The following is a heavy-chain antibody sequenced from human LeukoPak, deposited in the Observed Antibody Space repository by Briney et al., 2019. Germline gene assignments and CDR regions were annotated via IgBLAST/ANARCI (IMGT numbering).Heavy chain of an antibody. CDR3: ARERGPYDILTGYGMDV. J-gene: IGHJ6*04. V-gene: IGHV4-59*01. Sequence: SETLSLTCTVSGGSISSYYWSWIRQPPGKGLEWIGYIYYSGSTNYNPSLKSRVTILVDTSKNQFSLKLSSVTAADTAVYYCARERGPYDILTGYGMDVWGKGTTVTVSS. CDR1: GGSISSYY. D-gene: IGHD3-9*01. CDR2: IYYSGST.